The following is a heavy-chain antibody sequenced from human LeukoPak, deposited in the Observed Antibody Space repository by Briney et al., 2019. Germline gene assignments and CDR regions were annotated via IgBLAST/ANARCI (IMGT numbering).Heavy chain of an antibody. CDR1: GFSVSTYA. D-gene: IGHD3-22*01. V-gene: IGHV3-30*04. Sequence: GSLRLSCAASGFSVSTYAIHWVRQAPGKGLEWVAFISNNGRNKDYADSVKGRFTISRDNSKNTLDLQVNSLRPDDTAVYYCTRDLTGHYSIDYWGQGTLVTVSS. CDR2: ISNNGRNK. J-gene: IGHJ4*02. CDR3: TRDLTGHYSIDY.